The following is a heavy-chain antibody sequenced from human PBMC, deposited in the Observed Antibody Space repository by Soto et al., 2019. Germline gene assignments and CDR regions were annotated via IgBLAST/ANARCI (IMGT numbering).Heavy chain of an antibody. CDR1: GGSISSSSYY. CDR3: ARNRYCTIGGCETNRPYFDY. CDR2: IYYSGRT. D-gene: IGHD2-8*01. V-gene: IGHV4-39*01. Sequence: TSETLSLTFPVSGGSISSSSYYWGRIRQPPGKGLEWIGSIYYSGRTYYNPSLKSRVXISVDTSKNEFHLTLSAVTAAKTAVYYCARNRYCTIGGCETNRPYFDYTTQRSMVTAAS. J-gene: IGHJ4*02.